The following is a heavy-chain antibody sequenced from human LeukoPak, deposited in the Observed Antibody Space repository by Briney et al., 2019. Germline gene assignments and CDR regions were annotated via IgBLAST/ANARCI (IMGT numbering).Heavy chain of an antibody. J-gene: IGHJ6*02. CDR1: GGTFSSYA. CDR3: ARELATSEYYYYYGMDV. V-gene: IGHV1-69*04. Sequence: VASVTVSCKASGGTFSSYAISWVRQAPGRGLEWMGRIIPIFGIANYAQKFQGRVTITADKSTSTAYMELSSLRSEDTAVYYCARELATSEYYYYYGMDVWGQGTTVTVSS. CDR2: IIPIFGIA.